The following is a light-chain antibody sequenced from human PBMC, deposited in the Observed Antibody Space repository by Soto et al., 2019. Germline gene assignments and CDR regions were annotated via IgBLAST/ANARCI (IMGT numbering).Light chain of an antibody. V-gene: IGKV3-11*01. CDR1: QSVRSY. CDR3: QQRSNWPWT. Sequence: EIVLTQSPATLSLSPGERATLSCRASQSVRSYLAWYQQKPGQAPRLLIYDASNRATGIPARFSGSGSGTDFNLTISSLEPEDFAVYYCQQRSNWPWTFGQGTKVEIK. J-gene: IGKJ1*01. CDR2: DAS.